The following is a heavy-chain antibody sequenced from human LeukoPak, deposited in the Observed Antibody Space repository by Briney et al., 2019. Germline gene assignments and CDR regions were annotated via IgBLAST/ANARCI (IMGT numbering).Heavy chain of an antibody. V-gene: IGHV3-23*01. D-gene: IGHD6-6*01. Sequence: GGSLRLSCAASGFTFSNYAMSWVRQAPGKGLEWVSTISGSGTNVHQADSVKGRFTISRDNSRSTVYLQMNSLRADDTAVYYCAKDAGPQQLVFFDSWGQGTPVTVSS. CDR1: GFTFSNYA. CDR2: ISGSGTNV. J-gene: IGHJ4*02. CDR3: AKDAGPQQLVFFDS.